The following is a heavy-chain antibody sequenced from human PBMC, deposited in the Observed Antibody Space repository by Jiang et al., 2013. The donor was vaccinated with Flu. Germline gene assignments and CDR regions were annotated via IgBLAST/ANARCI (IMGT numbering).Heavy chain of an antibody. D-gene: IGHD3-22*01. J-gene: IGHJ4*02. CDR1: GFTFSSYG. CDR2: ISYDGSNK. V-gene: IGHV3-30*18. Sequence: LSCAASGFTFSSYGMHWVRQAPGKGLEWVAVISYDGSNKYYADSVKGRFTISRDNSKNTLYLQMNSLRAEDTAVYYCAKVGLDYYDSSGYYYSDWGQGILVTVSS. CDR3: AKVGLDYYDSSGYYYSD.